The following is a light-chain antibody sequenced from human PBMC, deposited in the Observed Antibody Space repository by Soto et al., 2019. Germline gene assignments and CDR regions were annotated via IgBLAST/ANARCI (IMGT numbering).Light chain of an antibody. J-gene: IGLJ2*01. CDR1: SSNIGSNI. Sequence: QSVLTQAPSASGTPGQTVTISCSGRSSNIGSNIVNWYQHLPGTAPKLLIYSDNERPSGVPDRFSGSKSGTSASLGISGLQSEDEADYYCAAWDDSLTCVVFGGGTKLTVL. V-gene: IGLV1-44*01. CDR2: SDN. CDR3: AAWDDSLTCVV.